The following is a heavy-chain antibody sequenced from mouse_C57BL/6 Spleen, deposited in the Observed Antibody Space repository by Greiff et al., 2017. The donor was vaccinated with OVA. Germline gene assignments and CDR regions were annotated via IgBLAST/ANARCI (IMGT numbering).Heavy chain of an antibody. CDR2: IYPGDGDT. Sequence: VQLVESGAELVKPGASVKISCKASGYAFSSYWMNWVKQRPGKGLEWIGQIYPGDGDTNYNGKFKGKATLTADKSSSTAYMQLSSLTSEDSAVYFCARSDYYGSSWFAYWGQGTLVTVSA. CDR3: ARSDYYGSSWFAY. CDR1: GYAFSSYW. J-gene: IGHJ3*01. V-gene: IGHV1-80*01. D-gene: IGHD1-1*01.